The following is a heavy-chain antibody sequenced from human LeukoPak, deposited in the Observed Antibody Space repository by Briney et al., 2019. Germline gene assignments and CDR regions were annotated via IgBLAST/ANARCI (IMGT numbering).Heavy chain of an antibody. CDR1: GGSVSSGSYY. Sequence: SETLSLTCTVSGGSVSSGSYYWSWIRQPPGKGLEWIGYIYYSGSTNYNPSLKSRVTISVDTSKNQFSLKLSSVTAADTAVYYCARDRLYCSSTSCRNWFDPWGQGTLVTVSS. CDR3: ARDRLYCSSTSCRNWFDP. J-gene: IGHJ5*02. V-gene: IGHV4-61*01. CDR2: IYYSGST. D-gene: IGHD2-2*01.